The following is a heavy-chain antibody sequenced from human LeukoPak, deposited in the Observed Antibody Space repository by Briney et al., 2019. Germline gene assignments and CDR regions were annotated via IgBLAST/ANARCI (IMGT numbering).Heavy chain of an antibody. Sequence: SETLSLTCTVSGGSISSYYWSWIRQPPGKGLEWIGHIYGSGSTNYNPSLKSRVTLSVDTPKNQFSLKLSSVTAADTAVYYCAREGTSGTHLNWFDPWGQGTLVTVPS. CDR2: IYGSGST. CDR1: GGSISSYY. J-gene: IGHJ5*02. V-gene: IGHV4-59*12. D-gene: IGHD1-1*01. CDR3: AREGTSGTHLNWFDP.